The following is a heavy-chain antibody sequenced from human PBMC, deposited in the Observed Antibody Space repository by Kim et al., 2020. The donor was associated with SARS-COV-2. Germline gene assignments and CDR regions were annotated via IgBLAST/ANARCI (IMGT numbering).Heavy chain of an antibody. Sequence: KGRFTISRDNAKNSLYLQMNILRAEDTALYYCAKAPGSRSGWFDPWGQGTLVTVSS. D-gene: IGHD3-10*01. V-gene: IGHV3-9*01. CDR3: AKAPGSRSGWFDP. J-gene: IGHJ5*02.